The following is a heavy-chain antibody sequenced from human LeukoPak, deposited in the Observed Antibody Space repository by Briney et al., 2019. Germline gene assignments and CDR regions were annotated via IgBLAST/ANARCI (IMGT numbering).Heavy chain of an antibody. CDR3: AKDRPNYYGSNGHYYRRDGDY. J-gene: IGHJ4*02. Sequence: GGSLRLSCAASGFTFSIYAMSWVRQAPGKGLEWVSSITSSGDGTYYADSVKGRFTISRDNSENMLYLQMNSLRVEDTAVYFCAKDRPNYYGSNGHYYRRDGDYWGQGTLVTVSS. D-gene: IGHD3-22*01. V-gene: IGHV3-23*01. CDR2: ITSSGDGT. CDR1: GFTFSIYA.